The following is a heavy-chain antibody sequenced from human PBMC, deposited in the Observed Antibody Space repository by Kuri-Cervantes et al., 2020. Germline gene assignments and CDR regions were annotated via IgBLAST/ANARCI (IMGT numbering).Heavy chain of an antibody. V-gene: IGHV2-5*05. CDR3: ARGMDEYCSGGSCYLAFDY. D-gene: IGHD2-15*01. Sequence: SGPTLVKPTQTLTLTCTFSGFSLSTSGVGVGWIRQPPGKALEWLALIYWDDDKRYGPSLKSRLTITKDTSKNQVVLTMTNMDPMDTATYYCARGMDEYCSGGSCYLAFDYWGQGTLVTVSS. CDR1: GFSLSTSGVG. CDR2: IYWDDDK. J-gene: IGHJ4*02.